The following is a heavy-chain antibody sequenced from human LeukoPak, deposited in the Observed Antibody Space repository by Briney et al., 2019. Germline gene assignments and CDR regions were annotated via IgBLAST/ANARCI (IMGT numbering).Heavy chain of an antibody. CDR3: ATEGAWGSSFDY. Sequence: GASMKVSCKASGYTFTSYYMHWVRQAPGQGLEWMGIINPSGGSTSYAQKFQGRVTMTRDTSTSTVYMELSSLRSEDTAVYYCATEGAWGSSFDYWGQGTLVTVSS. J-gene: IGHJ4*02. V-gene: IGHV1-46*01. D-gene: IGHD7-27*01. CDR2: INPSGGST. CDR1: GYTFTSYY.